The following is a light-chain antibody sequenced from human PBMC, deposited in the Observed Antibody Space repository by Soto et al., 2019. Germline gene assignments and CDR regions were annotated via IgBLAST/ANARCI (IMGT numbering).Light chain of an antibody. J-gene: IGLJ2*01. CDR3: SSYVVSYSLI. CDR1: SSDVGGNKY. CDR2: EVS. V-gene: IGLV2-8*01. Sequence: QSVLTQPPSASGSPGQSVSISCTGTSSDVGGNKYVSWYQQHPGKAPKLMIYEVSKRPSGVPDRFSGSKSGNTASLTVSGLQADDEADYYCSSYVVSYSLIFGGGTKLTVL.